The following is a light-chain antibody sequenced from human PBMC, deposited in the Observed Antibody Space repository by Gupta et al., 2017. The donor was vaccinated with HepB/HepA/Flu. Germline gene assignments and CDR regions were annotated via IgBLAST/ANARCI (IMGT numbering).Light chain of an antibody. J-gene: IGKJ4*01. CDR3: RQTYGIAWT. V-gene: IGKV1-39*01. Sequence: DIQMTQSPSSLSASGGDRVTITCRASQSIARYVNWYQQKPGKAPKLLIYAASRVQGGVPSRFSGSGSGRDFSLTISRRLPEDFAAYYCRQTYGIAWTFGEGTKVEVK. CDR2: AAS. CDR1: QSIARY.